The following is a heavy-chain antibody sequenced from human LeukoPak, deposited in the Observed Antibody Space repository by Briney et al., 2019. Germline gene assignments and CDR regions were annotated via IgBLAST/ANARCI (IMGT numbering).Heavy chain of an antibody. CDR2: ISAYNGNT. D-gene: IGHD2-15*01. CDR1: GYTFTSYG. Sequence: ASVKVSCKASGYTFTSYGISWVRQAPGQGLEWMGWISAYNGNTNYAQKLQGRVTMTTDTSTSTAYVELRSLRSDDTAVYYCARDPTPRYCSGGSCYTHYGMDVWGQGTTVTVSS. J-gene: IGHJ6*02. V-gene: IGHV1-18*01. CDR3: ARDPTPRYCSGGSCYTHYGMDV.